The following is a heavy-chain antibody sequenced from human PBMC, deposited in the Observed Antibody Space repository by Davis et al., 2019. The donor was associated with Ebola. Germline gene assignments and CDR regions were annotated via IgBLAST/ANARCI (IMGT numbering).Heavy chain of an antibody. CDR2: INSGNGYT. CDR3: ARGKPPMYYMDV. CDR1: GYTFTNFA. Sequence: ASVKVSCKASGYTFTNFALHWVRQAPGQRLEWMGWINSGNGYTKYSQNFQDRVTITRDTSANSAYMELSSLRSEDTAVYYCARGKPPMYYMDVWGKGTTVIVSS. J-gene: IGHJ6*03. V-gene: IGHV1-3*01.